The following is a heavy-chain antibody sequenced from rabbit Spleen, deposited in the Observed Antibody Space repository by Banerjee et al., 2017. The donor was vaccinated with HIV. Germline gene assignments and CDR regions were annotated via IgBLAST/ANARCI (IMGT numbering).Heavy chain of an antibody. Sequence: QSLEESGGDLVKPGASLTLTCTASGFSFGDRDVMCWVRQAPGKGLEWIACINVATGKPVYATWAKGRFTISRTSSTTVTLRMTSLTAADTATYFCARDLVGVIGWNFNLWGPGTLVTVS. V-gene: IGHV1S40*01. CDR3: ARDLVGVIGWNFNL. D-gene: IGHD1-1*01. CDR1: GFSFGDRDV. J-gene: IGHJ4*01. CDR2: INVATGKP.